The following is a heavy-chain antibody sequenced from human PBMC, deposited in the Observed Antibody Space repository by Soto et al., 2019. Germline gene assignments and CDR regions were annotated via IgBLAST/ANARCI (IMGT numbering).Heavy chain of an antibody. V-gene: IGHV1-18*01. CDR2: VNGDSGNT. J-gene: IGHJ3*01. CDR1: GYTFTNYG. Sequence: QVHLVQSGAEVKSPGASVKISCKTSGYTFTNYGITWVRQAPGQGLEWVGWVNGDSGNTNYAPKMEGRVTMTTDASTSTADMELRRLRFDDTGVYYCSRGSGLNDGSDLWGQGTVVTV. CDR3: SRGSGLNDGSDL.